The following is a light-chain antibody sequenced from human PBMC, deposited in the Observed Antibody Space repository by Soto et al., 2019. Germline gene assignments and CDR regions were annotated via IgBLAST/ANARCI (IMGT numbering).Light chain of an antibody. CDR3: KSSAGRNTYV. V-gene: IGLV2-8*01. Sequence: QSLLTQPPSASGSPGQSFTISCTGTKKDIGVYDFVSWYQHHPGKAPRLIIYEVVQRPSGVPDRFSGSKSGNTASLTVSGLQAADEGDYFCKSSAGRNTYVFGSGTKVTVL. J-gene: IGLJ1*01. CDR1: KKDIGVYDF. CDR2: EVV.